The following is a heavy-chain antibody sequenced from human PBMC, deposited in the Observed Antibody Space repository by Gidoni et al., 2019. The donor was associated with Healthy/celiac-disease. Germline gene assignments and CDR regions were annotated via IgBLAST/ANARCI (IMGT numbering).Heavy chain of an antibody. V-gene: IGHV4-34*01. CDR3: ARGGITMIVLPFQH. D-gene: IGHD3-22*01. CDR2: INHSGST. CDR1: GGPFSGYY. Sequence: QVQLQQWGAGLLKPSETLSLTCAVYGGPFSGYYWSWIRQPPGKGLEWIGEINHSGSTNYNPSLKSRVTISVDTSKNQFSLKLSSVTAADTAVYYCARGGITMIVLPFQHWGQGTLVTVSS. J-gene: IGHJ1*01.